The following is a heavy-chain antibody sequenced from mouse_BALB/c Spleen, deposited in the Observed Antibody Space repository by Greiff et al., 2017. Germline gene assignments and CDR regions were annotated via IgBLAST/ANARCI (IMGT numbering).Heavy chain of an antibody. CDR1: GYSITSDYA. V-gene: IGHV3-2*02. CDR3: AAYGDALAMDY. Sequence: EVKLQESGPGLVKPSQSLSLTCTVTGYSITSDYAWNWIRPFPGNILGWMGYISNSGNTGYNPSLKSRISITRDTSKNQFFLQLNSVTTEDTATYYCAAYGDALAMDYWGQGTSVTVSA. D-gene: IGHD2-13*01. J-gene: IGHJ4*01. CDR2: ISNSGNT.